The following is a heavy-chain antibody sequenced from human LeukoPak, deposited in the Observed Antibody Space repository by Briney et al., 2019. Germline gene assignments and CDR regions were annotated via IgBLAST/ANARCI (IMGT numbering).Heavy chain of an antibody. CDR1: GYTFTGYY. J-gene: IGHJ4*02. CDR3: AREGPYDSSGYETGYFDY. CDR2: INPNSGGT. Sequence: GASVKVSCKASGYTFTGYYMHWVRQAPGQGLEWMGWINPNSGGTNYAQKFQGRVTMTRDTSTSTAYMELSRLRSEDTAVYYCAREGPYDSSGYETGYFDYWGQGTLVTVSS. D-gene: IGHD3-22*01. V-gene: IGHV1-2*02.